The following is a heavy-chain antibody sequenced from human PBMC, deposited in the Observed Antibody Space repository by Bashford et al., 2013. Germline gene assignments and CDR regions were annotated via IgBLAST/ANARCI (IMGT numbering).Heavy chain of an antibody. CDR2: INPNPNSGAT. Sequence: WVRQAPGQGLEWMGWINPNPNSGATKYAQNFQGRVSMTRDTSISTAYLELSSLRSDDTAVYFCARDGPVVGVWNAFDIWGQGTMVTVSS. V-gene: IGHV1-2*02. CDR3: ARDGPVVGVWNAFDI. D-gene: IGHD1-26*01. J-gene: IGHJ3*02.